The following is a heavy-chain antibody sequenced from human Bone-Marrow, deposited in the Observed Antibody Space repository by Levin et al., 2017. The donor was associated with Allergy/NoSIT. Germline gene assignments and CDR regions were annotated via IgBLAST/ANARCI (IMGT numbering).Heavy chain of an antibody. J-gene: IGHJ5*02. D-gene: IGHD3-9*01. V-gene: IGHV3-23*01. CDR1: GFTFSTYG. CDR3: AKDRSPFYEILTGSDH. Sequence: GGSLRLSCVASGFTFSTYGMSWVRQAPGKGLEWVSSISASGGDTFYADSVEGRFTVSRDRSINTLYLQMSSLKAEDTGVYYCAKDRSPFYEILTGSDHWGQGTLVTVSS. CDR2: ISASGGDT.